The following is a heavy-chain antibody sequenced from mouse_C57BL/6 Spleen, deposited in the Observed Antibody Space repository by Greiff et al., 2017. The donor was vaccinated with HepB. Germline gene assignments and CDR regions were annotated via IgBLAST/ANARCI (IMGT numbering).Heavy chain of an antibody. CDR2: IYPSDSET. CDR1: GYTFTSYW. D-gene: IGHD2-5*01. CDR3: ARLEAYYSNFDY. Sequence: VQLQQSGAELVRPGSSVKLSCKASGYTFTSYWMDWVKQRPGQGLEWIGNIYPSDSETHYNQKLKDKATLTVDKSSSTAYMQLSSLTSEDSAVYYCARLEAYYSNFDYWGQGTTLTVSS. V-gene: IGHV1-61*01. J-gene: IGHJ2*01.